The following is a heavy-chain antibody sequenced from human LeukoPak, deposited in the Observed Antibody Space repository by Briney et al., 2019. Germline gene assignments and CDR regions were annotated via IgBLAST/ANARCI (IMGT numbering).Heavy chain of an antibody. V-gene: IGHV4-34*01. CDR3: ARARGSSLEAFDI. CDR2: INHSGST. Sequence: SETLSLTCAVYGGSFSGYYWSWIRQPPGKGLEWIGEINHSGSTNYNPSLKSRVTISVDTSKNQFSLKLSSVTAADTAVYYCARARGSSLEAFDIWGQGTMVTVSS. D-gene: IGHD6-13*01. CDR1: GGSFSGYY. J-gene: IGHJ3*02.